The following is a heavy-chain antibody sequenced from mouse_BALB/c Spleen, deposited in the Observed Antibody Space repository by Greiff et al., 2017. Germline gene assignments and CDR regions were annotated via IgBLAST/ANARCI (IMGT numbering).Heavy chain of an antibody. CDR2: ISSGGSYT. CDR3: ARPDYYGSSPWFAY. D-gene: IGHD1-1*01. J-gene: IGHJ3*01. V-gene: IGHV5-9-3*01. Sequence: EVQVVESGGGLVKPGGSLKLSCAASGFTFSSYAMSWVRQTPEKRLEWVATISSGGSYTYYPDSVKGRFTISRDNAKNTLYLQMSSLRSEDTAMYYCARPDYYGSSPWFAYWGQGTLVTVSA. CDR1: GFTFSSYA.